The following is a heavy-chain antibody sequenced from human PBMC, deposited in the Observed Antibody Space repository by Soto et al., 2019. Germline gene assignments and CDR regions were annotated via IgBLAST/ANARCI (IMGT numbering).Heavy chain of an antibody. J-gene: IGHJ4*02. D-gene: IGHD6-13*01. CDR3: ARGGLYSSSWWEFYY. CDR2: IIPIFGTA. Sequence: QVQLVQSGAEVKKPGSSVKVSCKASGGTFSSYAISWVRQDPGQGREWMGGIIPIFGTANYAQKFQGRVTITADESTSTSYMELSSLRSEDTAVYYCARGGLYSSSWWEFYYWGQGTLVTFS. CDR1: GGTFSSYA. V-gene: IGHV1-69*01.